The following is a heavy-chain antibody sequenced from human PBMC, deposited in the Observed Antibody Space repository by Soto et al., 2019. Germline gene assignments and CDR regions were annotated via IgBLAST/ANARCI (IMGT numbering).Heavy chain of an antibody. CDR3: ARDSRLVTKETSVGYFDY. Sequence: GGSLRLSCTASGFTVSSNYMSWVRQAPGKGLEWVSVIYSGGSTYYADSAKGRFTISRDNSKNTLYLQMNSLRAEDTAVYYCARDSRLVTKETSVGYFDYWGQGTLVTVSS. V-gene: IGHV3-53*01. D-gene: IGHD3-9*01. J-gene: IGHJ4*02. CDR2: IYSGGST. CDR1: GFTVSSNY.